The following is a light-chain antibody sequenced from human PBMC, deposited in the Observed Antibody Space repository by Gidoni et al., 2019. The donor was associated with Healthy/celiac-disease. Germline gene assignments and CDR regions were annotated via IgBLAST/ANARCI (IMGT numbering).Light chain of an antibody. CDR1: QSVIYSSNNKNY. J-gene: IGKJ1*01. V-gene: IGKV4-1*01. CDR3: QQYYSTPT. Sequence: DIVMTQSPDSLAVSLGERATINCKSSQSVIYSSNNKNYLAWYQQKPGQPPKLLIYWASTRESGVPDRFSGSGSGTDFTLTISSLQAEDGAVYYCQQYYSTPTFGQGTKVEIK. CDR2: WAS.